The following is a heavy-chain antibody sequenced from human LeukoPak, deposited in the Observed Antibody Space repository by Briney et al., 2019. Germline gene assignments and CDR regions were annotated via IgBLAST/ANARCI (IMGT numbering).Heavy chain of an antibody. CDR2: IYYSGST. J-gene: IGHJ4*02. V-gene: IGHV4-30-4*01. CDR1: GGSISSGDYY. D-gene: IGHD3-10*01. Sequence: SQSLSPTCTVAGGSISSGDYYWSWIRQPPGKGLEWIGYIYYSGSTYYNPSPKSRGTVSLDTSKNQFSLRLSSVTVADTAVYYCARAIASSGSRLFDYWGQGTLVTVSS. CDR3: ARAIASSGSRLFDY.